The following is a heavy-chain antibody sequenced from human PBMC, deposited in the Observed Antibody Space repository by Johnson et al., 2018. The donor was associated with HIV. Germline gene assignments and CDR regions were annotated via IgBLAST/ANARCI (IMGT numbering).Heavy chain of an antibody. CDR2: IRSKAYGGTT. Sequence: VQLVESGGGLVQPGRSLRLSCTASGFTFGDYAMSWVRQAPGKGLAWVGFIRSKAYGGTTEYAASVKGRFSISRDDSKRIAYLQMNSRKTEDTAVFYCAKGGVGRDGNRDAFDIWGQGTMVTVSS. J-gene: IGHJ3*02. D-gene: IGHD5-24*01. V-gene: IGHV3-49*04. CDR3: AKGGVGRDGNRDAFDI. CDR1: GFTFGDYA.